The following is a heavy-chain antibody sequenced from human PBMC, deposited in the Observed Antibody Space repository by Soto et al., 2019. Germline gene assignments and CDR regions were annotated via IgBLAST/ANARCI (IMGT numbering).Heavy chain of an antibody. CDR2: ISGSGGST. CDR1: GFTFSSYA. CDR3: AKGAVPAATFGGVIATYFDY. V-gene: IGHV3-23*01. J-gene: IGHJ4*02. D-gene: IGHD3-16*02. Sequence: PGGSLRLSCAASGFTFSSYAMSWVRQAPGRGLEWVSAISGSGGSTYYADSVKGRFTISRDNSKNTLYLQMNSLRAEDTAVYYCAKGAVPAATFGGVIATYFDYWGQGTLVTVSS.